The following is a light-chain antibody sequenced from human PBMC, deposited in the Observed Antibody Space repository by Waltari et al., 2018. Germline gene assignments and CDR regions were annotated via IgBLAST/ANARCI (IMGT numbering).Light chain of an antibody. CDR2: WND. CDR3: AAWDDNLSGYV. J-gene: IGLJ1*01. CDR1: SSNIERNY. V-gene: IGLV1-47*01. Sequence: QSVLTQPPSVSGAPGQRVTISCSGSSSNIERNYIYWFQYLPGAAPKVPIYWNDQRPSGVPDRFSGSKSGTSGSLTISGLRSEDEADYYCAAWDDNLSGYVFATGTKVTVL.